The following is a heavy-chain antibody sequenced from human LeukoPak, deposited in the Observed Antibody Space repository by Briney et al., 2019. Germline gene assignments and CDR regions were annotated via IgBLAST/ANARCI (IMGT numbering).Heavy chain of an antibody. Sequence: SETLSLTCTVSGGSISSSSYYWGWIRQPPGKGLEWIGSIYYSGSTYYNPSLKSRVTMSVDTSKNQFSLKLSSVTAADTAVYYCAREVDIAAVLWGQGTLVTVSS. CDR3: AREVDIAAVL. J-gene: IGHJ4*02. V-gene: IGHV4-39*07. CDR1: GGSISSSSYY. CDR2: IYYSGST. D-gene: IGHD5-12*01.